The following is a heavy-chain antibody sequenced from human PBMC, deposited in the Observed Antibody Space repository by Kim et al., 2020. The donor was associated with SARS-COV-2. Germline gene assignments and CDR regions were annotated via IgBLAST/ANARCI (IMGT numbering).Heavy chain of an antibody. D-gene: IGHD3-10*01. Sequence: SVKVSCKASGGTFSSYAISWVRQAPGQGLEWMGGIIPIFGTANYAQKFQGRVTITADKSTSTAYMELSSLRSEDTAVYYCARDGGGRYYGSGRRDYYYYGMDVWGQGTTVTVSS. J-gene: IGHJ6*02. V-gene: IGHV1-69*06. CDR2: IIPIFGTA. CDR3: ARDGGGRYYGSGRRDYYYYGMDV. CDR1: GGTFSSYA.